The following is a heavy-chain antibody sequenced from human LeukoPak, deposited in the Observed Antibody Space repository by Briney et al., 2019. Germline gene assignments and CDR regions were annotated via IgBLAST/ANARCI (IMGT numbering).Heavy chain of an antibody. CDR2: IIPIFGTA. Sequence: GSSVKVSCKASGGTFSSYAISWVRQAPGQGLEWMGGIIPIFGTANYAQKFQGRVTITTDESTSTAYMELSSLRSEDTAVYYCGRENRYYHLEDPNWFDPWGQGTLVTVSS. CDR3: GRENRYYHLEDPNWFDP. CDR1: GGTFSSYA. D-gene: IGHD2-15*01. J-gene: IGHJ5*02. V-gene: IGHV1-69*05.